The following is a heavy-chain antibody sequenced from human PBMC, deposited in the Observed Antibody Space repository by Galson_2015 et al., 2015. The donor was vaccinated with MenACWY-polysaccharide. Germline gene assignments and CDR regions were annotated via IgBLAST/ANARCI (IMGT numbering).Heavy chain of an antibody. CDR2: ISHTSSAI. CDR3: ARAHSSGYDY. CDR1: GFTFSTYG. V-gene: IGHV3-48*01. D-gene: IGHD3-22*01. Sequence: SLRLSCAASGFTFSTYGMNWVRQAPGKGPEWVSYISHTSSAIYYADSVKGRFTISRDNAKNSLYLQMNSLRAEDTAIYFCARAHSSGYDYWGQGTLVTVSS. J-gene: IGHJ4*02.